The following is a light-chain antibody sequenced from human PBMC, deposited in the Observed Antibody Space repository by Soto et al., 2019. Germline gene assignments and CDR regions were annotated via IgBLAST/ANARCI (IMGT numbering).Light chain of an antibody. V-gene: IGKV3-15*01. CDR1: QSVSGN. J-gene: IGKJ4*01. Sequence: EIVMTQSPATLSVSPGERATLSCRASQSVSGNLAWYQQKPGQAPSLLIYATSTRATGISARFSGSGSGTDFTLTICSLQSEDFALFYCQQDNTWPLTFGGGTKVVIK. CDR3: QQDNTWPLT. CDR2: ATS.